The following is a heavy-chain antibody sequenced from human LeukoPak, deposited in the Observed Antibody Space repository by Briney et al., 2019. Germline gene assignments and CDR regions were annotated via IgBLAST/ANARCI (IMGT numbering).Heavy chain of an antibody. J-gene: IGHJ5*02. V-gene: IGHV4-34*01. CDR3: ARGRGTTVTTPNWLDP. CDR2: INHSGST. Sequence: SETLSLTCAVYGWSFSDYYWSWLRQPPGQGLEWIGEINHSGSTNYNPSLKSRVTISVDTSKSQFSLRLSSVTAADTAVYYCARGRGTTVTTPNWLDPWGQGTLVTVSS. D-gene: IGHD4-11*01. CDR1: GWSFSDYY.